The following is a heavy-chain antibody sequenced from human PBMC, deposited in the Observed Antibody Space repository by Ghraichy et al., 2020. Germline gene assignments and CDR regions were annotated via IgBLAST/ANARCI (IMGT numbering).Heavy chain of an antibody. Sequence: GGSLRLSCATSGFSFSSYGMHWVRRAPGKGLEWVAVISNDGSNKYYADSIKGRFTISRDNSKNTLYLQMNSLRAEDTAVYYCVVTTVVTPREYWGQGTLVTVS. CDR2: ISNDGSNK. J-gene: IGHJ4*02. CDR3: VVTTVVTPREY. V-gene: IGHV3-30*03. D-gene: IGHD4-23*01. CDR1: GFSFSSYG.